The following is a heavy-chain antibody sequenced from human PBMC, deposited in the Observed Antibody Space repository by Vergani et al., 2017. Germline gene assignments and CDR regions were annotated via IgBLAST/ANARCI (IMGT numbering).Heavy chain of an antibody. V-gene: IGHV4-59*01. CDR1: GGSISSYY. Sequence: QVQLQESGPGLVKPSETLSLTCTVSGGSISSYYWSWIRQPPGKGLEWIGYIYYSGSTNYNPSLKSRVTISVDTSKNQFSLKLSSVTAADTAVYYCARSAQWLARRYNYYYGMDVWGQGTTVTVSS. D-gene: IGHD6-19*01. J-gene: IGHJ6*02. CDR3: ARSAQWLARRYNYYYGMDV. CDR2: IYYSGST.